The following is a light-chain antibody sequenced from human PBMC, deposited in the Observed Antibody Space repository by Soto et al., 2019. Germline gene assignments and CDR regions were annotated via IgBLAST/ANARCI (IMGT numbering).Light chain of an antibody. V-gene: IGKV3D-20*01. Sequence: EIVLTQSPATLSLSPGERATLSCGASQSVSSSYLAWYQQKPGLAPRLLIYDASGRATGIPDGFCGSGAGTDVTLPISSREPDDVSVYYCQQSGTSPSTFGQGTKLEIK. CDR2: DAS. J-gene: IGKJ2*01. CDR1: QSVSSSY. CDR3: QQSGTSPST.